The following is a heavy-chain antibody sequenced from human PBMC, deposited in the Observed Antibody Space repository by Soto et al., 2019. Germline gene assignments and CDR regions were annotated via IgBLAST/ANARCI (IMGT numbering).Heavy chain of an antibody. D-gene: IGHD1-26*01. V-gene: IGHV3-30*18. CDR3: AKDVVVGATTGLGDYYYYYGMDV. CDR2: ISYDGSNK. CDR1: GFTFSSYG. J-gene: IGHJ6*02. Sequence: GGSLRLSCAASGFTFSSYGMHWVRQAPGKGLEWVAVISYDGSNKYYADSVKGRFTISRDNSKNTLYLQMNSLRAEDTAVFYCAKDVVVGATTGLGDYYYYYGMDVWGQGTTVTVS.